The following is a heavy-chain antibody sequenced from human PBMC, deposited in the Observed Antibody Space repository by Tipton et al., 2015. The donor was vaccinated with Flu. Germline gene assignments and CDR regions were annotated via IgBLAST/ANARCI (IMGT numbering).Heavy chain of an antibody. CDR3: ARRDYSNYVSEPKNWFDS. CDR2: IFHSGNS. Sequence: LRLSCAASGFTFSRYAMSWVRQAPGKGLEWIGNIFHSGNSYHNPSLKSRVTMSVETSKNQFSLKLSSVTAADTAVYYCARRDYSNYVSEPKNWFDSWGQGALVIVSS. V-gene: IGHV4-59*08. D-gene: IGHD4-11*01. J-gene: IGHJ5*01. CDR1: GFTFSRYA.